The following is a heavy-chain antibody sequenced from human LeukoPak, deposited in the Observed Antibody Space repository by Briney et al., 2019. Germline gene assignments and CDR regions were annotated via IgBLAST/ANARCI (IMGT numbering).Heavy chain of an antibody. CDR1: GGSVSSGSYY. D-gene: IGHD1-26*01. CDR3: ARVTVGASWFDY. J-gene: IGHJ4*02. Sequence: SETLSLTCTVSGGSVSSGSYYWSWIRQPPGKGLEWIGYIYYSGSTNYSPSLKSRVTISVDTSKNQFSLKLSSVTAADTAVYYCARVTVGASWFDYWGQGTLVTVSS. CDR2: IYYSGST. V-gene: IGHV4-61*01.